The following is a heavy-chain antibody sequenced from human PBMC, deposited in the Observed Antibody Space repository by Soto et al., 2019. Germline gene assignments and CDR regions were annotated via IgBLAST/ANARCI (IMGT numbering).Heavy chain of an antibody. V-gene: IGHV4-39*01. CDR3: AVPAASVAGASGSYYYYGMDV. Sequence: SETLSLTCTVSGGSISSSSYYWGWVRQPPGKGLEWIGYIYYSGSPYYNPSLKSRVTISVDTSKNQFSLKLSSVTAADTAVYYCAVPAASVAGASGSYYYYGMDVWGQGTTVTVSS. CDR1: GGSISSSSYY. D-gene: IGHD6-19*01. J-gene: IGHJ6*02. CDR2: IYYSGSP.